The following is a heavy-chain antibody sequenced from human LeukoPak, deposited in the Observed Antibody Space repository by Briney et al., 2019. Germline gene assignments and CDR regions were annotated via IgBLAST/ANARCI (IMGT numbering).Heavy chain of an antibody. J-gene: IGHJ4*02. CDR2: INTGDGDT. CDR3: AKGCSLGPVCYRLDY. Sequence: ASVKVSCKASGYTFTTRAIHWVRQAPGQRLEWMGLINTGDGDTLYSQKFQGRVTITRDTSANTAYLELDGLTSEDTAVYYCAKGCSLGPVCYRLDYWGQGTLVTVSS. V-gene: IGHV1-3*04. D-gene: IGHD2-15*01. CDR1: GYTFTTRA.